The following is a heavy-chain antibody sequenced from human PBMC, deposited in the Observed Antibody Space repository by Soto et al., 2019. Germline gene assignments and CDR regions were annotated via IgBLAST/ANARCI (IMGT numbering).Heavy chain of an antibody. J-gene: IGHJ6*02. V-gene: IGHV1-69*13. CDR1: GGTFSSYA. Sequence: GASVKVSCKASGGTFSSYAISWVRQAPGQGLEWMGGIIPIFGTANYAQKFQGRVTITADESTSTAYMELSSLRSEDTAVYYCASGYSYARVYYYGMDVWGQGTTVTVSS. CDR2: IIPIFGTA. D-gene: IGHD5-18*01. CDR3: ASGYSYARVYYYGMDV.